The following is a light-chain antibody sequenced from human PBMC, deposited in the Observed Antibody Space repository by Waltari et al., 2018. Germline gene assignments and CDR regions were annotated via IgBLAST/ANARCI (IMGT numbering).Light chain of an antibody. Sequence: DVVMTQSPLSLPVTLGQPASISCNSRQSTVHSDENTYWAWFQQRPGQSPRRLIYKVSNRESGVPDRFSASGSGTDFTLKISRVEAEDVGVYYCMQGTHWPLTFGGGTKVEIK. CDR1: QSTVHSDENTY. J-gene: IGKJ4*01. V-gene: IGKV2-30*02. CDR3: MQGTHWPLT. CDR2: KVS.